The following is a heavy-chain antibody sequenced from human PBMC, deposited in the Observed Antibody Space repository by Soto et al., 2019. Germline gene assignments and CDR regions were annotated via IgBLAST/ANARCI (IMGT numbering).Heavy chain of an antibody. CDR3: ATDYDFWSGYIMGSIYYYYYYYMDV. J-gene: IGHJ6*03. CDR1: GFTFSSYA. Sequence: PGGSLRLSCAASGFTFSSYAMSWVRQAPGKGLEWVSAISGSGGSTYYADSVKGRFTISRDNSKNTLYLQMNSLRAEDTAVYYCATDYDFWSGYIMGSIYYYYYYYMDVWGKGTTVTVSS. V-gene: IGHV3-23*01. CDR2: ISGSGGST. D-gene: IGHD3-3*01.